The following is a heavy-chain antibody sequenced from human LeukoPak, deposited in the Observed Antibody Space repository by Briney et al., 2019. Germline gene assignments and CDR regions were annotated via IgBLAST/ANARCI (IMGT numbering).Heavy chain of an antibody. CDR1: GYTLTKYG. J-gene: IGHJ5*02. CDR2: ISAYNGNT. V-gene: IGHV1-18*01. Sequence: ASVKVSCKPSGYTLTKYGISWVRQAPGQGLEWMGWISAYNGNTIYAQKFQGRVTMTTDTSTSTAYMELRSLISDDTAVYYCARDQGFGIAAVKDWSDPWGQGTLVTVSS. CDR3: ARDQGFGIAAVKDWSDP. D-gene: IGHD6-13*01.